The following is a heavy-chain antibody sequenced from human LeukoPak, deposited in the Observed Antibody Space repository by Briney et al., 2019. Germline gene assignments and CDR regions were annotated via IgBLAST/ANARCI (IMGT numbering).Heavy chain of an antibody. CDR2: IYYSGST. CDR1: GGSITNYY. D-gene: IGHD3-10*01. CDR3: ARGVPYGPSYEFFDY. Sequence: SETLSLTCTVSGGSITNYYWSWIRQPPGKGLECIGYIYYSGSTNYNPSLKSRVTISLHTSKNQFSLKLNSVTAADAAVYYCARGVPYGPSYEFFDYWGQGTLVTVSS. J-gene: IGHJ4*02. V-gene: IGHV4-59*01.